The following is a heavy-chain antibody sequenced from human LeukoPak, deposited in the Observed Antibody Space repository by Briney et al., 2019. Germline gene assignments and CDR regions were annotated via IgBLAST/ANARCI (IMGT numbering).Heavy chain of an antibody. D-gene: IGHD2-15*01. CDR3: ASAPGGCSGGSCYSFFDY. CDR1: GGSFSGYY. CDR2: IYYSGST. J-gene: IGHJ4*02. Sequence: PSETLSLTCAVYGGSFSGYYWSWIRQPPGKGLEWIGSIYYSGSTYYNPSLKSRVTISVDTSKNQFSLKLSSVTAADTAVYYCASAPGGCSGGSCYSFFDYWGQGTLVTVSS. V-gene: IGHV4-34*01.